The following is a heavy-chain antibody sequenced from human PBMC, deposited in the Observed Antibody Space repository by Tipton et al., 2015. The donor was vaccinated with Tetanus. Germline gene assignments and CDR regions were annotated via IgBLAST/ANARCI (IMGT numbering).Heavy chain of an antibody. CDR1: GDSISSRNSY. D-gene: IGHD4-17*01. CDR3: IGYDFGDYYFDY. J-gene: IGHJ4*02. CDR2: IYYSGST. Sequence: TLSLTCTVSGDSISSRNSYWGWIRQPPGKGLEWVGSIYYSGSTYYNPSLKSRVTISIDTSKNQFSLKLNSVTAADTAGYFCIGYDFGDYYFDYWGQGTLVTVSS. V-gene: IGHV4-39*01.